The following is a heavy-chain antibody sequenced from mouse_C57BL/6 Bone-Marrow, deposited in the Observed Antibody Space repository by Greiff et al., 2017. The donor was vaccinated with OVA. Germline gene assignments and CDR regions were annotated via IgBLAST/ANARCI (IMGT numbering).Heavy chain of an antibody. D-gene: IGHD2-3*01. V-gene: IGHV1-81*01. CDR2: IYPRSGNT. CDR3: ARRGYCVLLYYARDY. Sequence: QVQLQQSGAELARPGASVKLSCKASGYTFTSYGISWVKQRTGPGLEWIGEIYPRSGNTYYNEKFKGKATLTADKSSSTAYMALRSLTSDDSAVYCCARRGYCVLLYYARDYWGQGTSVTVSS. CDR1: GYTFTSYG. J-gene: IGHJ4*01.